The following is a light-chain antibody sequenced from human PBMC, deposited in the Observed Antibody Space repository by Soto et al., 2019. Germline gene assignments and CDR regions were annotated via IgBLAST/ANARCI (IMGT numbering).Light chain of an antibody. CDR2: KAS. CDR1: QSISSW. Sequence: MTQSPATLSASVLDIVTITSLASQSISSWLAWYQQKPGKAPKLLIYKASSLESGVPSRFSGSGSGTEFTLTISSLQPDDFATYYCQQYNSYLITFGQGTRLEIK. V-gene: IGKV1-5*03. CDR3: QQYNSYLIT. J-gene: IGKJ5*01.